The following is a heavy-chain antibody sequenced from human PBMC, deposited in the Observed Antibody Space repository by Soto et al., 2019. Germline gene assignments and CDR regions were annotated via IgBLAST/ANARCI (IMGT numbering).Heavy chain of an antibody. Sequence: QRLSLTAGRAGYSVARNSAAWNWIRQSPSRGLEWLGRTYYRSKWYNDYAVSVKSRITINPDTSKNQFSLQLNSVTPEDTAVYDCSSRGTTGQNWFDPWGQGTLVTVSS. CDR3: SSRGTTGQNWFDP. CDR1: GYSVARNSAA. V-gene: IGHV6-1*01. J-gene: IGHJ5*02. CDR2: TYYRSKWYN. D-gene: IGHD1-7*01.